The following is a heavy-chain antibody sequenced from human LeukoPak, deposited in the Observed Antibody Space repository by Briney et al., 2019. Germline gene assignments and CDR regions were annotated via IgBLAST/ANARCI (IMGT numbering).Heavy chain of an antibody. CDR3: ARGEMAAGFDY. Sequence: SETLSLTCTVAGDSVSSVSYDWSGSRQPPGKRLEGLGYRYDSGSTNHHPSLKSRVTISVDTSKIQFSLKLSSVTAADTPVYYCARGEMAAGFDYWGQGTLVTVSS. V-gene: IGHV4-61*01. J-gene: IGHJ4*02. D-gene: IGHD5-24*01. CDR1: GDSVSSVSYD. CDR2: RYDSGST.